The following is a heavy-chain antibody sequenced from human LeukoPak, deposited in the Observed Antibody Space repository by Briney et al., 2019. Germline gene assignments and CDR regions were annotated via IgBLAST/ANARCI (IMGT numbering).Heavy chain of an antibody. CDR2: IYNRWST. J-gene: IGHJ5*02. CDR3: ARVQYCSTTSCPIDP. D-gene: IGHD2-2*01. CDR1: GGSISSYY. V-gene: IGHV4-59*01. Sequence: SGTLSLTGSGSGGSISSYYWSWIRPRPGKGLEWVGYIYNRWSTHYNPSLKSRVTISVDTSKNQFSLKMSSVTAADTAVYYCARVQYCSTTSCPIDPWGQGTLVTASS.